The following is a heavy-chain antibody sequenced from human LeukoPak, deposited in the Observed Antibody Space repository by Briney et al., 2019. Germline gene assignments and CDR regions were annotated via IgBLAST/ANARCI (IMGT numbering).Heavy chain of an antibody. CDR3: ARGPSSAAFDI. Sequence: KPSETLSLTCTVSGGSINSYYWSWIRQPPGKGLEWIGYIYYSGSTNYNPSLKSRVTISVDTSESQFSLKLSSVTAADTAVYYCARGPSSAAFDIWGQGTMVTASS. J-gene: IGHJ3*02. CDR1: GGSINSYY. CDR2: IYYSGST. D-gene: IGHD3-22*01. V-gene: IGHV4-59*01.